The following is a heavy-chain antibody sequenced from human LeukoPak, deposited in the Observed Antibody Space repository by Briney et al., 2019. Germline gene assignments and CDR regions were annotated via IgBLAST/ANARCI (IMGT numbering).Heavy chain of an antibody. V-gene: IGHV1-69*06. D-gene: IGHD3-22*01. J-gene: IGHJ4*02. CDR3: ARQEARNYYYEGLDY. Sequence: SVKVSCKAAGYTFTGYYMHWVRQAPGQGLEWMGGIIPIFGTANYAQKFQGRVTITADKSTSTAYMELSSLRPDDTAIYFCARQEARNYYYEGLDYWGQGNLVTVSS. CDR1: GYTFTGYY. CDR2: IIPIFGTA.